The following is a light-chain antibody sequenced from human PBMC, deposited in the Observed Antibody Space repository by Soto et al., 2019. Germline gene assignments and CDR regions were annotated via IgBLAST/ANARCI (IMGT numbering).Light chain of an antibody. J-gene: IGKJ5*01. CDR2: GAS. Sequence: AIQLTRSPSSLSASVGDRFTITFRASQDISTALAWYQQKPGKPPKVLIYGASTLENGVPSRFIGSGSGTDFTLTISSLLPEDFATYYCHQFNNPITFGQGTRLEIK. CDR3: HQFNNPIT. CDR1: QDISTA. V-gene: IGKV1D-13*01.